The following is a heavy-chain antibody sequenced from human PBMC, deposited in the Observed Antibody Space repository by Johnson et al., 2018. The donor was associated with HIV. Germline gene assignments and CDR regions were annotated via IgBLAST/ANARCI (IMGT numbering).Heavy chain of an antibody. J-gene: IGHJ3*02. V-gene: IGHV3-13*01. D-gene: IGHD3-16*01. CDR1: GFSVSTYD. CDR3: AKWGLGGAPKGAFDI. Sequence: EVQLVESGGGLVQPGGSLRLSCAASGFSVSTYDMHWVRQATGKGLDWVSVIGTAGDTYYLGSVKGRFTISRDKSKNTLYLQMNSLRAEDTAVYYCAKWGLGGAPKGAFDIWGQGTMVTVSS. CDR2: IGTAGDT.